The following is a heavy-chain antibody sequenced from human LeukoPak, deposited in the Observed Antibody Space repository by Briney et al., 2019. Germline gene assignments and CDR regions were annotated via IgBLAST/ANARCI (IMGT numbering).Heavy chain of an antibody. Sequence: SETLSLTCAVSGYSISSGYYWGWIRQPPGKGLEWIGSIYHSGSTYYNPSLKSRVTISVDTSKNQFSLKLSSVTAADTAVYYCARQVVPAAIPVAWFDPWGQGTLVTVSP. CDR3: ARQVVPAAIPVAWFDP. J-gene: IGHJ5*02. CDR2: IYHSGST. CDR1: GYSISSGYY. D-gene: IGHD2-2*02. V-gene: IGHV4-38-2*01.